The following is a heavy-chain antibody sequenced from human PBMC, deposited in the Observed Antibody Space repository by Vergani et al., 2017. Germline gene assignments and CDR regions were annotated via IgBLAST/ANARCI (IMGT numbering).Heavy chain of an antibody. Sequence: QVQLQQWGGGLLKPSETLSLTCVVNGGSFTSYHWTWIRQSPGEGLEWVGDIDHTGRPDYNPSLKSRPTMSVDKSRNQFSLTLNSVTATDTAIYFCARVNTETNGHLYYYYYMDVWGQGTEVTVS. CDR2: IDHTGRP. CDR3: ARVNTETNGHLYYYYYMDV. J-gene: IGHJ6*03. D-gene: IGHD4-11*01. CDR1: GGSFTSYH. V-gene: IGHV4-34*01.